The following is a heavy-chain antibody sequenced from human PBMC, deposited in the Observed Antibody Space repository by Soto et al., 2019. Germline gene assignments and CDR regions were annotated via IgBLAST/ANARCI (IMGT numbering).Heavy chain of an antibody. CDR1: GGSFKSGSYS. Sequence: QVQLQESGPGLVKPSETLSLTCTVSGGSFKSGSYSWSWIRQPPGKGLEWIGYVYHTGRTIYNPSIKSLVSISMDTSKNQCSLNLDSVTAADTAVYFCARDFAYFDSWGQGTLVTVSS. CDR3: ARDFAYFDS. D-gene: IGHD3-3*01. CDR2: VYHTGRT. V-gene: IGHV4-61*01. J-gene: IGHJ4*02.